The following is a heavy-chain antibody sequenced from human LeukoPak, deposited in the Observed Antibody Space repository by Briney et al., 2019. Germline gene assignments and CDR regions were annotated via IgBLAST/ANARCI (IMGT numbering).Heavy chain of an antibody. CDR3: ARIRSDVVVGFDY. Sequence: GKSLKISCKGSGYSFTSYWIGWVRQMPGKGLEWMGIIYPGDSDTRYSPSFQGQVTISADKSISTAYLQWSSLKASDTAMYYCARIRSDVVVGFDYWGQGTLVTVSS. CDR1: GYSFTSYW. V-gene: IGHV5-51*01. D-gene: IGHD2-21*01. CDR2: IYPGDSDT. J-gene: IGHJ4*02.